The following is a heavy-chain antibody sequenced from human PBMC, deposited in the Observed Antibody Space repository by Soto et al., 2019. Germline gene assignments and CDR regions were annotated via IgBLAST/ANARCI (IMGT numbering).Heavy chain of an antibody. CDR2: IYYSGPT. V-gene: IGHV4-30-4*01. CDR3: ARAYYASSRAWFDP. D-gene: IGHD3-22*01. CDR1: GGSISSGDYY. Sequence: SETLSLTCTVSGGSISSGDYYWSWIRQPPGKGLEWIGYIYYSGPTYYNPSLKSRVTISVDTSKNQFSLKLSSVTATDTAVYYCARAYYASSRAWFDPWGQGTLVTVS. J-gene: IGHJ5*02.